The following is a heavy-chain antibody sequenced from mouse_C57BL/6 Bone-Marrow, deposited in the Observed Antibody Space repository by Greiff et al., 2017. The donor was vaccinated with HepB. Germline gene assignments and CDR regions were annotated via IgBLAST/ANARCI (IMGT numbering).Heavy chain of an antibody. V-gene: IGHV1-4*01. D-gene: IGHD2-3*01. Sequence: QVQLQQSGAELARPGASVKMSCKASGYTFTSYTMHWVKQRPGQGLEWIGYINPSSGYTKYNQKFKDKATLTADKSSSTAYMQLSSLTSEDSAVYYCAGSDGYYYGYWGQGTTLTVSS. CDR1: GYTFTSYT. CDR3: AGSDGYYYGY. J-gene: IGHJ2*01. CDR2: INPSSGYT.